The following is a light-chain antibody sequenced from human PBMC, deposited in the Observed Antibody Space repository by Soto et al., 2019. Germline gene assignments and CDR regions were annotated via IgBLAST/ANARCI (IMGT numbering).Light chain of an antibody. CDR2: GAS. V-gene: IGKV3-15*01. J-gene: IGKJ1*01. Sequence: EIVMTQSPATLSVSPGERATLSCRASRSVSSNLAWYQQKPGQAPRLLIYGASTRATGLPARFSGSGSGTEFTLTISSLQSEDFAVYYCQQYNNWPWTFGLGTKVEIK. CDR3: QQYNNWPWT. CDR1: RSVSSN.